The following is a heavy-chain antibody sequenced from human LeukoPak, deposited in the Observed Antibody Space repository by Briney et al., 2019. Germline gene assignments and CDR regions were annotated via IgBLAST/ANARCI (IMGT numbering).Heavy chain of an antibody. D-gene: IGHD3-16*01. V-gene: IGHV5-51*01. J-gene: IGHJ4*02. CDR1: GYSFTSYW. CDR3: ARWGSDGSFDY. Sequence: GESLKISCEVSGYSFTSYWIGWVRQMPGKGLEWIGIIYPGDSDTRYSPSFRGQVTISADKSISTAYLQWSSLNASDTAMYYCARWGSDGSFDYWGQGSLVIVSS. CDR2: IYPGDSDT.